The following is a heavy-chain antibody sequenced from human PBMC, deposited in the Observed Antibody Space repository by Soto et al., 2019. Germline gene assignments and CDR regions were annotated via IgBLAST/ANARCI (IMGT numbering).Heavy chain of an antibody. D-gene: IGHD2-2*01. CDR3: ARGRAVPRRTFYYYPMDV. Sequence: SETLSLICAVHGGSFSGYYWSWIRQPPGKGLEWIGEINYSGSTNYNPSLTSRVTISMDTSKNQFSLTLYSVTAADTSMYYCARGRAVPRRTFYYYPMDVWGQGTTVTVSS. CDR1: GGSFSGYY. V-gene: IGHV4-34*01. CDR2: INYSGST. J-gene: IGHJ6*02.